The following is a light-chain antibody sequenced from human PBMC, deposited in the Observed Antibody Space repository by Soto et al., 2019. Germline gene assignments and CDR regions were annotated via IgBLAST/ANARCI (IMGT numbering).Light chain of an antibody. J-gene: IGLJ1*01. CDR3: CSYAGSSTPYV. CDR2: EVS. V-gene: IGLV2-23*02. CDR1: SSDVGSYNL. Sequence: SELTQAASVSRSPGQSITITRTGTSSDVGSYNLVSWYQQHPGKAPKLMIYEVSKRPSGVSNRFSGSKSGNTASLTISGLQAEDEADYYCCSYAGSSTPYVFGTVTKFTVL.